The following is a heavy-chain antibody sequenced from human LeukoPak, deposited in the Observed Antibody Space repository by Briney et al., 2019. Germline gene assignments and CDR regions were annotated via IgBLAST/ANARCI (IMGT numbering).Heavy chain of an antibody. CDR1: GYTFTGYY. Sequence: ASVKVSCKASGYTFTGYYMHWVRQAPGQGLEWMGWINPNSGGTNYAQKFQGRVTMTRDTSISTAYMELSRLRSDDTAVYYCARVLGLVKAAAGAGYWGQGTLVTVSS. V-gene: IGHV1-2*02. D-gene: IGHD6-13*01. CDR2: INPNSGGT. CDR3: ARVLGLVKAAAGAGY. J-gene: IGHJ4*02.